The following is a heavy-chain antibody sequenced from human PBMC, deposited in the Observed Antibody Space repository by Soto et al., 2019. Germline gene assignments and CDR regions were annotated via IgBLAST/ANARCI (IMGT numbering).Heavy chain of an antibody. V-gene: IGHV3-74*01. CDR2: ISSDGSIT. CDR1: GFTFSSYW. D-gene: IGHD6-19*01. J-gene: IGHJ4*02. CDR3: AKGSSVSRPYYFDH. Sequence: GGSLRLSCAASGFTFSSYWMYWVRQAPGKGLVWVSRISSDGSITSYADSVKGRFTISRDDAKNTLYLQMNSLRAEDTAVYYCAKGSSVSRPYYFDHWGQGMLVTSPQ.